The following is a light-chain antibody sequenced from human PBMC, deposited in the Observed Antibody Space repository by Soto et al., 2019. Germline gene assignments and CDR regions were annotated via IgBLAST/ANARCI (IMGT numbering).Light chain of an antibody. J-gene: IGKJ1*01. CDR1: QSVSSSY. Sequence: EIVLTQSPGTLSLSPGERATLSCRASQSVSSSYLAWYQQKPGQAPRLLIYGASSRATGIPDRFTGSGSGTEFTLTISSLQPDDFATYYCQQYNSYSRTFGQGTKV. CDR2: GAS. CDR3: QQYNSYSRT. V-gene: IGKV3-20*01.